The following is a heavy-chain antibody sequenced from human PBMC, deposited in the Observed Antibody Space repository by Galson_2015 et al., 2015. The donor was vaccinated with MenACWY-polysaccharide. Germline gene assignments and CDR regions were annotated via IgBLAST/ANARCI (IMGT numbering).Heavy chain of an antibody. CDR1: AYSIRSGYF. Sequence: LSLTCAVSAYSIRSGYFWGWIRQPPGKGLEWIGSIYHSGSTYYNPSLKSRVTISVDTSKNKFSLKLSSVTAADTAVYYCARLRYSGYDFTDYWGQGTLVTVSS. V-gene: IGHV4-38-2*01. CDR2: IYHSGST. CDR3: ARLRYSGYDFTDY. J-gene: IGHJ4*02. D-gene: IGHD5-12*01.